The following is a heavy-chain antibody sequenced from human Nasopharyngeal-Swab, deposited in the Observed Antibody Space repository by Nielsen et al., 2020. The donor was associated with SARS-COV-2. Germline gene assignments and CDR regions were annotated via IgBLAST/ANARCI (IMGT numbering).Heavy chain of an antibody. J-gene: IGHJ6*03. CDR1: GGSFSSYY. D-gene: IGHD2-8*01. CDR2: INQSGST. CDR3: ARGLSGIVPSPFLGLGPYYSYYYMDV. Sequence: SEILSLTCVVYGGSFSSYYWGWIRQPPGKGLEWIAEINQSGSTNYNPSLRSRVTISVDTSKNQFSLRLTSVTAADTAVYYCARGLSGIVPSPFLGLGPYYSYYYMDVWGKGTTVTVSS. V-gene: IGHV4-34*01.